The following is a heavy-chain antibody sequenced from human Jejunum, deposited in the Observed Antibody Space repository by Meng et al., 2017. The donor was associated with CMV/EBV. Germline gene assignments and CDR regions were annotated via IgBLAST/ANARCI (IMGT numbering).Heavy chain of an antibody. CDR2: IIPVFDRT. CDR1: GRTFRNSA. CDR3: AGGLGGTIDY. V-gene: IGHV1-69*04. J-gene: IGHJ4*02. D-gene: IGHD1-26*01. Sequence: SCKASGRTFRNSATSWVRQAPGKGLEWMGNIIPVFDRTNYAQKFQGRVTITADRSTNTAYMELSSLRSDDTAIYYCAGGLGGTIDYWGQGTLVTVSS.